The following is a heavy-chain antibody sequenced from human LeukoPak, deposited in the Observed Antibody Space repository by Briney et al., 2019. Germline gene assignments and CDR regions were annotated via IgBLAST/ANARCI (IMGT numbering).Heavy chain of an antibody. Sequence: SETLSPTCTVSGGSISSYYWSWIRQPPGKGLEWIGYISYSGNTNYSPSLKSRVTISVDPSKNQFSLKLSSVTAADTAVYYCARRIAADKWGQGTLVTVSS. J-gene: IGHJ4*02. V-gene: IGHV4-59*08. CDR2: ISYSGNT. CDR3: ARRIAADK. D-gene: IGHD6-13*01. CDR1: GGSISSYY.